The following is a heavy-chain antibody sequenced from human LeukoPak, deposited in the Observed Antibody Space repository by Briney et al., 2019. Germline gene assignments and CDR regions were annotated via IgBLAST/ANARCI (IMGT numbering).Heavy chain of an antibody. CDR1: GDSLGGYY. J-gene: IGHJ4*02. V-gene: IGHV4-34*04. Sequence: SQTLSPTCAVYGDSLGGYYGSWIRHPPGKGREWIGEINHRGRTTNNPSLKGRAPISVNTSKNQFSLKLRSVTAAATPVIYCARRAYGGVIVGKPFDYWGQGTLVTVSS. CDR2: INHRGRT. D-gene: IGHD3-16*02. CDR3: ARRAYGGVIVGKPFDY.